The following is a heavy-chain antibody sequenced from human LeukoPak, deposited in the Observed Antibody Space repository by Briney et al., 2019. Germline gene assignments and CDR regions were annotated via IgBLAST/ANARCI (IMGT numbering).Heavy chain of an antibody. CDR3: AKGGNNCNDGYDFDY. CDR1: GFTFSSYG. Sequence: GGSLRLSCAASGFTFSSYGMSWVRQAPGKGLEWVSTISGSGAETYYADSVKSRFTISRDNSKNTLYLQMNSLRAEDTAVYYCAKGGNNCNDGYDFDYWGQGTLVTVSS. V-gene: IGHV3-23*01. D-gene: IGHD1-20*01. CDR2: ISGSGAET. J-gene: IGHJ4*02.